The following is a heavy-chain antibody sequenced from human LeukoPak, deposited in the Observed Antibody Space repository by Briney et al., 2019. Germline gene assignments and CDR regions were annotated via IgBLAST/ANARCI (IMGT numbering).Heavy chain of an antibody. CDR2: ISLDGTKK. Sequence: PGRSLSLSCAASGLTFSSHGFHWVRQAPGKGLEWVTFISLDGTKKSYADSVKGRFTFSRGDSKNTLYLEMNSLRAEDTAVYYCARDRAVSWFDSWGLGTLVTVSS. D-gene: IGHD3-10*01. CDR1: GLTFSSHG. CDR3: ARDRAVSWFDS. J-gene: IGHJ5*01. V-gene: IGHV3-33*05.